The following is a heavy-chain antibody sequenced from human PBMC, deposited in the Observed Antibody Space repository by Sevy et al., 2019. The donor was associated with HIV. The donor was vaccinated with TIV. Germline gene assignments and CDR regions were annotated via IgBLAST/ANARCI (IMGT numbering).Heavy chain of an antibody. J-gene: IGHJ4*02. CDR3: AKAKGWNYKGIFEY. V-gene: IGHV3-30*18. CDR2: ISYDGSNK. D-gene: IGHD1-7*01. CDR1: GFTFSSYG. Sequence: GGSLRLSCAASGFTFSSYGMHWVRQAPGKGLEWVAVISYDGSNKYYADSVKGRFTISRDNSKNTLYLQMNSLRAEDTAVYYCAKAKGWNYKGIFEYWGQGTLVTVSS.